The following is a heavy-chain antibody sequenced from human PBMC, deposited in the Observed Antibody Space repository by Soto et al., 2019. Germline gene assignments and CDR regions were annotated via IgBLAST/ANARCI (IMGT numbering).Heavy chain of an antibody. D-gene: IGHD5-18*01. CDR2: IYSDGSGP. V-gene: IGHV3-74*03. CDR1: GFTFSRFW. Sequence: PXGSLILSCAASGFTFSRFWMHLVRQAPGKGLVWVSRIYSDGSGPMYADSVKGRFTISRDNAKSTLYLQMNSLRAEDTAVYYCATLNSFGSDYWGQGTLVTVSS. CDR3: ATLNSFGSDY. J-gene: IGHJ4*02.